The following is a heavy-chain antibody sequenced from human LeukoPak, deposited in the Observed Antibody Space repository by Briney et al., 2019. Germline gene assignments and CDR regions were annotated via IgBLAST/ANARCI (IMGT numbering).Heavy chain of an antibody. CDR1: GGSFSGYY. CDR2: INHSGST. V-gene: IGHV4-34*01. CDR3: ARGRWELHNYFDY. Sequence: SETLSLTCAVYGGSFSGYYWSWIRQPPGKGLEWIGEINHSGSTNYNPSLKSRVTISVDTSKNQFSLKLSSVTAADTAVYYCARGRWELHNYFDYWGQGTLVTVSS. D-gene: IGHD2-15*01. J-gene: IGHJ4*02.